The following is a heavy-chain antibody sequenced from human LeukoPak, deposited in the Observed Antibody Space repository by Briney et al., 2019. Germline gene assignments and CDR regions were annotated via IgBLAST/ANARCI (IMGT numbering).Heavy chain of an antibody. CDR2: ISSNGGTT. CDR3: ARDRPDY. V-gene: IGHV3-23*01. J-gene: IGHJ4*02. CDR1: GFTFKNFD. Sequence: GGSLRLSCAASGFTFKNFDMSWVRQAPGKGLEWVSTISSNGGTTFYTDSVKGRFTISRDNSKNTVYLHMNSLRAEDTAVYYCARDRPDYWGQGTLVTVSS.